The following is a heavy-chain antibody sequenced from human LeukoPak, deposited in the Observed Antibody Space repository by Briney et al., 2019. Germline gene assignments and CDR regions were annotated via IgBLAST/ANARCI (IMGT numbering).Heavy chain of an antibody. CDR3: ARDGEVFSGYDDGIDY. CDR2: ISTSSSYI. CDR1: GFTFSSYS. V-gene: IGHV3-21*01. J-gene: IGHJ4*02. Sequence: GGSLRLSCAASGFTFSSYSMNWVRQAPGKGLEWVSSISTSSSYIYYADSVKGRFTISRHNAKNSLYLQMNSLRAEDTAVYYCARDGEVFSGYDDGIDYWGQGTLVTVSS. D-gene: IGHD5-12*01.